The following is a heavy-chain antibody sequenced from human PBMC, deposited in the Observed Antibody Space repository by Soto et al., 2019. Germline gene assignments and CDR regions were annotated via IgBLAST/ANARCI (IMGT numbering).Heavy chain of an antibody. CDR2: TYYRSKWYN. Sequence: SQTLSLTCVISGDSVSSNSAAWNWIRQPPSRGLEWLGRTYYRSKWYNDYAVSVKSRITINPDTSKNQFSLQLNSVTPEDTAVYYCAEAAGYSSTWYFDYWGQGTLVTVSS. D-gene: IGHD6-13*01. J-gene: IGHJ4*02. CDR3: AEAAGYSSTWYFDY. V-gene: IGHV6-1*01. CDR1: GDSVSSNSAA.